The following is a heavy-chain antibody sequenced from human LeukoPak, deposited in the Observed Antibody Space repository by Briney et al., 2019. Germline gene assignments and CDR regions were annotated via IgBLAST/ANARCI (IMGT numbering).Heavy chain of an antibody. CDR3: ATERSGGTWFDP. CDR1: GYTFTTYH. CDR2: IDTSDGNT. V-gene: IGHV1-46*01. Sequence: ASVKVSCKASGYTFTTYHMHWVRQAPGQGLEWVGMIDTSDGNTNYAQKFLDRVTMARDTSTSTVYMELSGLRSYDTAVYYCATERSGGTWFDPWGQGTLVTVSS. J-gene: IGHJ5*02. D-gene: IGHD2-15*01.